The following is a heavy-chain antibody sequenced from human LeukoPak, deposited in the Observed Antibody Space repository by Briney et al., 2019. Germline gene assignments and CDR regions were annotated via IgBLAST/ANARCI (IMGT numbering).Heavy chain of an antibody. D-gene: IGHD4-23*01. V-gene: IGHV1-24*01. CDR3: ATPRGYGNSDAFDI. CDR2: FDPEDGET. Sequence: GASVKVSCKFSGYTLTELSMHWVRQSPGTGLEWMGGFDPEDGETIYAQKFQGRVNMTEDTSTDTAYMELSSLSSEDTAVYYCATPRGYGNSDAFDIWGQGTMVTVSS. J-gene: IGHJ3*02. CDR1: GYTLTELS.